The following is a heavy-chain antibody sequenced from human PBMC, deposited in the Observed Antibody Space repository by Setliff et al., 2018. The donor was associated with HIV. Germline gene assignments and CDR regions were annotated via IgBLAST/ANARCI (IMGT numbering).Heavy chain of an antibody. D-gene: IGHD3-3*01. CDR2: IDWDDDT. Sequence: SGPTLVNPTQTLTLTCTVSGFSLGTTGMCVSWIRQPPGKALEWLARIDWDDDTHYNASLKTRLTVSKDTSKTQVVLSLANMDPVDTATYYCARRVLTSSDYFDYWGQGALVTVSS. CDR1: GFSLGTTGMC. J-gene: IGHJ4*02. CDR3: ARRVLTSSDYFDY. V-gene: IGHV2-70*11.